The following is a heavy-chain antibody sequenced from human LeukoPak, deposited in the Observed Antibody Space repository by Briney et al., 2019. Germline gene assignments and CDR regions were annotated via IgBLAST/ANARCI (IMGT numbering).Heavy chain of an antibody. CDR3: ARDHYHSGSGSYYN. J-gene: IGHJ4*02. D-gene: IGHD3-10*01. Sequence: GGSLRLSCAASGFTFSSYWMSWVRQAPGKGLEWVANIKQDGSEKYYVDSVKGRFTISRDNAKNSLYLQMNSLRAEDTAVYYCARDHYHSGSGSYYNWGQGTLVTVSS. CDR1: GFTFSSYW. CDR2: IKQDGSEK. V-gene: IGHV3-7*05.